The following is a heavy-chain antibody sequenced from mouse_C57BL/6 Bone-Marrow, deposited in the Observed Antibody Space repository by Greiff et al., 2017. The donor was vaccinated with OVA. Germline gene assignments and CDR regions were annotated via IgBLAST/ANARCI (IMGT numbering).Heavy chain of an antibody. CDR1: GYAFSSYG. CDR3: ARLGRYAIYY. Sequence: VQLQQSGAELVKPGASVKISCTASGYAFSSYGMNWVKQRPGKGLEWIGQIYPGDGDTYYNGKVKGKATLTADKSSSTAYMQLSSLTSEDAAVYFCARLGRYAIYYWGQGTPVTVSS. D-gene: IGHD4-1*01. CDR2: IYPGDGDT. J-gene: IGHJ4*01. V-gene: IGHV1-80*01.